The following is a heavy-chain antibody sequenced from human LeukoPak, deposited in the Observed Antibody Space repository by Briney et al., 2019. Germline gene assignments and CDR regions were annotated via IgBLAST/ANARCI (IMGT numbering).Heavy chain of an antibody. CDR2: ISWNSGSI. Sequence: GGSLRLSCAPSGFNFDDYGMHWVRQAPGKGLEWVSGISWNSGSIGYADSVKGRFTISRDNAKNSLYLQMNSLRAEDTALYYCAKGDSRGYYTSVHYWGQGTLVTVSS. V-gene: IGHV3-9*01. CDR3: AKGDSRGYYTSVHY. D-gene: IGHD3-22*01. CDR1: GFNFDDYG. J-gene: IGHJ4*02.